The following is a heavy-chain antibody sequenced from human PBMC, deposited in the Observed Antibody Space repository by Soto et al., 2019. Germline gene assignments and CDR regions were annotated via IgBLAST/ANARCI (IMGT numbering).Heavy chain of an antibody. Sequence: GGSLRLSCAASGFTFSSYWMSWVRQAPGKGLEWVANIKQDGSEKYYVDSVKGRFTISRDNAKNSLYLQMNSLRAEDTAVYYCASQSSSWYVDEFDYWGQGTLVTVSS. V-gene: IGHV3-7*01. CDR2: IKQDGSEK. J-gene: IGHJ4*02. CDR1: GFTFSSYW. CDR3: ASQSSSWYVDEFDY. D-gene: IGHD6-13*01.